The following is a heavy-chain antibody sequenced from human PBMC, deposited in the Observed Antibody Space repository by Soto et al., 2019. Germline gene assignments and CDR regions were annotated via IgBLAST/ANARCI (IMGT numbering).Heavy chain of an antibody. CDR2: INWNGGSI. J-gene: IGHJ4*02. CDR1: GFTFDDYA. V-gene: IGHV3-9*01. Sequence: EVQLVESGGELVQPGRSLRLSCAASGFTFDDYAIHWVRQAPGKGLEWVSGINWNGGSIVYADSGKGRFTISRDNAKNSLDLQMNRLTTEDTALYFCAKDLGVRGTKCVGNCWGQGTLVTVSS. CDR3: AKDLGVRGTKCVGNC. D-gene: IGHD3-10*01.